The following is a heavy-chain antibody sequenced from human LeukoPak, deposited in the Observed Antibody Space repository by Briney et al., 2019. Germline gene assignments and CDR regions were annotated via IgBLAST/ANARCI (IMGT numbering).Heavy chain of an antibody. D-gene: IGHD3-22*01. J-gene: IGHJ4*02. CDR3: ARARYYDSSGYKTSFDFDY. Sequence: ASAKVSCKASGYTFTSYGISWVRQAPGQGLEWMGWISAYNGNTNYAQKLQGRVTMTTDTSTSTAYMELRSLRSDDTAVYYCARARYYDSSGYKTSFDFDYWGQGTLVTVSS. V-gene: IGHV1-18*01. CDR1: GYTFTSYG. CDR2: ISAYNGNT.